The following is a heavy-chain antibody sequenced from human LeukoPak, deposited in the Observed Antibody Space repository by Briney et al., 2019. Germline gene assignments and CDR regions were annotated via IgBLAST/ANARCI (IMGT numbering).Heavy chain of an antibody. D-gene: IGHD6-13*01. CDR1: GGSISIGGYS. J-gene: IGHJ4*02. CDR2: IYQSGST. CDR3: GRGGIAAAASGIDY. V-gene: IGHV4-30-2*01. Sequence: SHTLTLTCAVSGGSISIGGYSGSPIPQPPGKGLESIWYIYQSGSTYYNPSLESPVTISVDRSKNQFSLKLSSVTAADTAVYYCGRGGIAAAASGIDYWGQGTLVTVSS.